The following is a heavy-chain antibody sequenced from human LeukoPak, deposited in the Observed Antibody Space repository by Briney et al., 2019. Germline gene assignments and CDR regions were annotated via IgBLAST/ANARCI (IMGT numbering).Heavy chain of an antibody. CDR2: INHTGRT. V-gene: IGHV4-34*01. J-gene: IGHJ6*03. CDR1: GGSISGYY. Sequence: SETLSLTCTVYGGSISGYYWSWIRQSPGRGVEWIGQINHTGRTNYNPSLKSRVTISVGTSKNQFSLKLSSVTAADTAVYYCARRLKDYYYYYMDVWGKGTTVTVSS. CDR3: ARRLKDYYYYYMDV.